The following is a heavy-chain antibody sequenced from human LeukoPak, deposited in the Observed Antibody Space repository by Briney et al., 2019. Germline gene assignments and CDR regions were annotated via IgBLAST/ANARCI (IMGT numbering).Heavy chain of an antibody. J-gene: IGHJ2*01. V-gene: IGHV3-73*01. CDR3: TVHEGTRYFDL. CDR2: IRSKANNYAT. CDR1: GFTFSDSA. D-gene: IGHD1-1*01. Sequence: PGGSLRLSCAASGFTFSDSAIHWVRQASGKGLEWIGRIRSKANNYATAYAASVTGRFTISRDDSKNTAYLQMSSLKTEDTAVYYCTVHEGTRYFDLWGRGTLVTVSS.